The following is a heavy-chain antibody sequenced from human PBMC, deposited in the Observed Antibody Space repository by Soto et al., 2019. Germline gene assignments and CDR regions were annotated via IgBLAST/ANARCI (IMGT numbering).Heavy chain of an antibody. CDR2: IKSKTDGGTT. V-gene: IGHV3-15*01. Sequence: PGGSLRLSCAASGFTLSNAWMSWVRQAPGKGLEWVGRIKSKTDGGTTDYAAPVKGRFTISRDDSKNTLYLQMNSLKTEDTAVYYCIPVAIAAAGILFDYWGQGTLVTVSS. CDR1: GFTLSNAW. CDR3: IPVAIAAAGILFDY. J-gene: IGHJ4*02. D-gene: IGHD6-13*01.